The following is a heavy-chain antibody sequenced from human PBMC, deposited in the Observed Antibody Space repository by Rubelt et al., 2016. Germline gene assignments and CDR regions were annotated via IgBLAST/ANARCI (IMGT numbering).Heavy chain of an antibody. J-gene: IGHJ3*02. V-gene: IGHV3-74*01. Sequence: MSWVRQAPGKGLVWVSRINSDGSSTSYADSVKGRFTISRDNAKNTLYLQMNSLRAEDTAVYYCARAHPEAAFDIWGQGTMVTVSS. CDR2: INSDGSST. D-gene: IGHD4/OR15-4a*01. CDR3: ARAHPEAAFDI.